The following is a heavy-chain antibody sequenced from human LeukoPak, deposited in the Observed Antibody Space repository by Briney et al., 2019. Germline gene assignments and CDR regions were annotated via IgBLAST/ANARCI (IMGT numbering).Heavy chain of an antibody. D-gene: IGHD3-22*01. CDR1: GFTFSSYG. Sequence: GESLRLSCAASGFTFSSYGMHWVRQAPGKGLEWVAVIWYDGSNKYYADSVKGRFTISRDNSKNTLYLQMNSLRAEDTAVYYCARGDHAGYLAYYDLDYWGQGTLVTVSS. CDR2: IWYDGSNK. V-gene: IGHV3-33*01. J-gene: IGHJ4*02. CDR3: ARGDHAGYLAYYDLDY.